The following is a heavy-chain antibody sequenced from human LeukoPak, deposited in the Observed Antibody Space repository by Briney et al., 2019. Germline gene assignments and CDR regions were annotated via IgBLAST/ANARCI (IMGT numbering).Heavy chain of an antibody. CDR1: GFTFPNYV. CDR3: ARDLSRYGSVAFDY. D-gene: IGHD3-10*01. V-gene: IGHV3-23*01. J-gene: IGHJ4*02. Sequence: SGGSLRLSCAASGFTFPNYVMSWVRQAPGKGLEWVSGISGSGGNTYYADSVKGRFTISRDNSKNTLYLQMNSLRAEDTAVYYCARDLSRYGSVAFDYWAREPWSPSPQ. CDR2: ISGSGGNT.